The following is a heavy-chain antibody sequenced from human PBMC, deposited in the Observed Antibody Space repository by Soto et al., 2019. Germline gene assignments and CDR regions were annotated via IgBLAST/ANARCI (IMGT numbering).Heavy chain of an antibody. D-gene: IGHD3-22*01. CDR1: GYTFTSYY. CDR3: ARDPIVVVMGEAFDI. J-gene: IGHJ3*02. V-gene: IGHV1-46*01. CDR2: INPSGGST. Sequence: GASVKVSCKASGYTFTSYYMHWVRQAPGQGLEWMGIINPSGGSTSYAQKFQGRVTMTRDTSTSTVYMELSSLRSEDTAVYYCARDPIVVVMGEAFDIWGQGTMVT.